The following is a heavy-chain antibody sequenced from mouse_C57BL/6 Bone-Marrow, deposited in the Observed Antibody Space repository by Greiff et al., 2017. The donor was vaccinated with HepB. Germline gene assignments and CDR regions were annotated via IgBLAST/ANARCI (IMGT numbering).Heavy chain of an antibody. CDR1: GFTFSSYA. D-gene: IGHD2-13*01. V-gene: IGHV5-4*01. J-gene: IGHJ4*01. CDR2: ISDGGSYT. CDR3: ASGDYSDSMDY. Sequence: EVQLVESGGGLVKPGGSLKLSCAASGFTFSSYAMSWVRQTPEKRLEWVATISDGGSYTYYPDNVKGRFTISRDNAKNNLYLQMSHLKSEDTAMYYCASGDYSDSMDYWGQGTSVTVSS.